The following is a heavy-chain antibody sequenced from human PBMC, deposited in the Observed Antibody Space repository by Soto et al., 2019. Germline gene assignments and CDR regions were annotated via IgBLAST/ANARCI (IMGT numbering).Heavy chain of an antibody. V-gene: IGHV1-69*01. D-gene: IGHD6-13*01. CDR3: ESGASRWYPYFFDS. CDR2: IIPYYNTL. Sequence: QAQVVQSGAEVRKPGSSVKLSCKASEGTFNSYAIAWVRQAPGQGLEWMGGIIPYYNTLNYAQKFQDRVTITADDSTNTAYMELSSLRSDDTAVYFCESGASRWYPYFFDSWAQGTLVTVSS. CDR1: EGTFNSYA. J-gene: IGHJ4*02.